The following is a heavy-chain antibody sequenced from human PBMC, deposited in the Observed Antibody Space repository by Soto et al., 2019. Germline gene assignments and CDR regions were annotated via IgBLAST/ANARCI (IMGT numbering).Heavy chain of an antibody. CDR1: GGTFSSYA. CDR2: IIPIFGTA. V-gene: IGHV1-69*06. CDR3: ARAWYYDSSGYYYTDGAFDI. J-gene: IGHJ3*02. D-gene: IGHD3-22*01. Sequence: QVQLVQSGAEVKKPGSSVKVSCKASGGTFSSYAISWVRQAPGQGLEWMGGIIPIFGTANYAQKFQGRVTINADKSTSTAYMELSSLRSEDTAVYYCARAWYYDSSGYYYTDGAFDIWGQGTMVTVSS.